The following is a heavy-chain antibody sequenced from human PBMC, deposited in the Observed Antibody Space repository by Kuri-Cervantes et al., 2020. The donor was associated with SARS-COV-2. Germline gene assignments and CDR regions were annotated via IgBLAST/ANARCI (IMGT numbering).Heavy chain of an antibody. V-gene: IGHV3-48*03. D-gene: IGHD3-10*01. CDR3: AREFGELFDDSYYYYYGMDV. CDR2: ISSGGRII. Sequence: GESLKISCAASGFTFSSYEMNWVRQAPGKGPEWVSHISSGGRIIYYVDSVKGRFTISRDNAKNSLYLQMNSLRAEDTAVYYCAREFGELFDDSYYYYYGMDVWGQGTTVTVSS. CDR1: GFTFSSYE. J-gene: IGHJ6*02.